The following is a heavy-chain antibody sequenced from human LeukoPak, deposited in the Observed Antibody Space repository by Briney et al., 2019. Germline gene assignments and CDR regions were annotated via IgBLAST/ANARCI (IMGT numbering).Heavy chain of an antibody. J-gene: IGHJ4*02. Sequence: GGSLRLSCAASGFTFSSYGMHWVRQAPGKGLEWVAFIRYDGSNKYYADSVKGRFTISRDNSKNTLYLQMNGLRAEDTAVYYCAKAVGAEDYWGQGTLVTVSS. D-gene: IGHD1-26*01. CDR2: IRYDGSNK. CDR1: GFTFSSYG. V-gene: IGHV3-30*02. CDR3: AKAVGAEDY.